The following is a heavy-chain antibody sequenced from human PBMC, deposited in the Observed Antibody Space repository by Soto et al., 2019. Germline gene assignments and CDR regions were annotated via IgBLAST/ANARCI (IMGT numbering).Heavy chain of an antibody. V-gene: IGHV4-34*01. CDR2: INHRGST. D-gene: IGHD6-19*01. CDR1: GGSFSGYY. Sequence: SETLSLTCAVFGGSFSGYYWSWIRQPPGKGLEWIGEINHRGSTNYNPSLKSRVTMSVDTSKNQFSLKLTSMTAADTAVYYCARDQWYSSGWPIPPYYYYYYGMDVWGQGTTVTVSS. J-gene: IGHJ6*02. CDR3: ARDQWYSSGWPIPPYYYYYYGMDV.